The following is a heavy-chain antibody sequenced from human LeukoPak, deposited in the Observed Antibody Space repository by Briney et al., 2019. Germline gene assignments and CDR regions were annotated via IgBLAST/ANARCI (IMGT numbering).Heavy chain of an antibody. V-gene: IGHV3-74*01. CDR3: ARGWVPSDITLK. CDR2: INGDGGDT. D-gene: IGHD3-22*01. CDR1: GFTFSTYW. J-gene: IGHJ3*01. Sequence: GESLRLSCAASGFTFSTYWVHWVRQAPGKGLVWVARINGDGGDTNYADSVKGRFTISRDNARNTVYLQVNCLRAEDTAVYYCARGWVPSDITLKWGQGTMVTVSS.